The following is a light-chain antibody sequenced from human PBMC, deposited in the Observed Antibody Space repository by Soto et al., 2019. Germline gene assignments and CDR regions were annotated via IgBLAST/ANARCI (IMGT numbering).Light chain of an antibody. CDR3: QQSYSTPIT. CDR1: QSISTY. CDR2: DAS. Sequence: EILTTQFPSSLSASVEDRVTISCRASQSISTYLNWFQQRPGKAPKVLIYDASSLQSGVPSRFSGSGSGTDFTLTISSLQPEDFATYYCQQSYSTPITFGQGTRLQI. J-gene: IGKJ5*01. V-gene: IGKV1-39*01.